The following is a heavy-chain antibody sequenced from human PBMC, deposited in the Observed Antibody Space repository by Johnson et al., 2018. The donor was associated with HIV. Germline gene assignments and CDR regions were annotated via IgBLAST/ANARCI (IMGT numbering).Heavy chain of an antibody. D-gene: IGHD3-3*01. V-gene: IGHV3-30*02. Sequence: QVQLVESGGGVAQPGGSLRLSCAASGFTFSSYGMHWVRQAPGKGLEWVAFIRSDGSNKYYADSVKGRFTISRDNSKNSLYLQMNSLRAEDTAVYYCAKEGNYNFWSGYHHDAFDIWGQGTMVTVSS. CDR2: IRSDGSNK. J-gene: IGHJ3*02. CDR1: GFTFSSYG. CDR3: AKEGNYNFWSGYHHDAFDI.